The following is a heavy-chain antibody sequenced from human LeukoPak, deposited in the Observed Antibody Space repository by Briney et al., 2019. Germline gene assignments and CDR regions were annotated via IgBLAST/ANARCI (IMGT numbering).Heavy chain of an antibody. CDR2: FDPEDGET. Sequence: GASVKVSCKVSGYTLTELSMHWVRQAPGKGLEWMGGFDPEDGETIYAQKFQGRVTMTEDTSTDTAYMELSSLRSEDTAVYYCATEGYSYGPSTFDYWGQGTLVTVSS. D-gene: IGHD5-18*01. V-gene: IGHV1-24*01. J-gene: IGHJ4*02. CDR1: GYTLTELS. CDR3: ATEGYSYGPSTFDY.